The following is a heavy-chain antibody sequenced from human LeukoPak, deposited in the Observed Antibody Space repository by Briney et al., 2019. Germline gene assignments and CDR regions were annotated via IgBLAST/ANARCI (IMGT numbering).Heavy chain of an antibody. D-gene: IGHD4-17*01. Sequence: SETLSLTCTVSGGSISSYYWSWIRQPPGKGLEWIGYIYYSGSTNYNPSLKSRGTISVDTSKNQFSLKLSSVTAADTAVYYCATDGPMTTDAFDIWGQGTMVTVSS. CDR3: ATDGPMTTDAFDI. V-gene: IGHV4-59*01. J-gene: IGHJ3*02. CDR1: GGSISSYY. CDR2: IYYSGST.